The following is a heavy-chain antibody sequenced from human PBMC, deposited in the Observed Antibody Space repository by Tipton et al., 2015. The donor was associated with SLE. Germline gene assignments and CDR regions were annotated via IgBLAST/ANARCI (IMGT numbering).Heavy chain of an antibody. CDR2: ISSSSSYI. CDR3: ARDRGVSSYYYGMDV. CDR1: GFTFSSYS. J-gene: IGHJ6*02. Sequence: GSLRLSCAASGFTFSSYSMNWVRQAPGKGLEWVSSISSSSSYIYYADSVKGRFTISRDNAKNSLYLQMNSLRAEDTAVYYCARDRGVSSYYYGMDVWAQGPPPPVSS. V-gene: IGHV3-21*03. D-gene: IGHD3-10*01.